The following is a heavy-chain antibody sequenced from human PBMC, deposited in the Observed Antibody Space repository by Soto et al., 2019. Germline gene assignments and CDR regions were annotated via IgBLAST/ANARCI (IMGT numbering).Heavy chain of an antibody. CDR2: IKQDGSEK. D-gene: IGHD5-18*01. CDR3: ARVTGYSYGYGPYYYYGMDV. CDR1: GFTFSSYW. Sequence: PGGSLRLSCAASGFTFSSYWMSWVRQAPGKGLEWVANIKQDGSEKYYVDSVKGRFTISRDNAKNSLYLQMNSLRAEDTAVYYCARVTGYSYGYGPYYYYGMDVWGQGTTVTVSS. V-gene: IGHV3-7*05. J-gene: IGHJ6*02.